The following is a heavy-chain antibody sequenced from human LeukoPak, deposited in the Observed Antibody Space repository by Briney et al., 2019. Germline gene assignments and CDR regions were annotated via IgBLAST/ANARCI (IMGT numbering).Heavy chain of an antibody. Sequence: GASVKVSCKSSGYTFTSHAMHWVRQATGQRLEWMGWINAGNGNTKYSQKFQGRVTITRDTSASTAYMELSSLRSEDTAVYYCARGDPFPIANIDYWGQGALLSVSS. J-gene: IGHJ4*02. CDR2: INAGNGNT. V-gene: IGHV1-3*01. D-gene: IGHD2-21*02. CDR1: GYTFTSHA. CDR3: ARGDPFPIANIDY.